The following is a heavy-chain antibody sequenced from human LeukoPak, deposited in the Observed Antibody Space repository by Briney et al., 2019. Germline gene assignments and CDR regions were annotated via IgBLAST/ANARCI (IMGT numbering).Heavy chain of an antibody. CDR2: IYYSGST. V-gene: IGHV4-31*03. D-gene: IGHD4-17*01. CDR1: GGSISSGGYY. Sequence: PSQTLSLTCTVSGGSISSGGYYWSWIRQHPGKGLEWIGYIYYSGSTYYNPSLKGRVTISVDTSKNQFSLKLSSVTAADTAVYYCARDHDYGDFSPYWYFDLWGRGTLVTVPS. J-gene: IGHJ2*01. CDR3: ARDHDYGDFSPYWYFDL.